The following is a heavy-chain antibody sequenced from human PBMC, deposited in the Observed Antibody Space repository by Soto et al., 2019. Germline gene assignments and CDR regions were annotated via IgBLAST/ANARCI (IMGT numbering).Heavy chain of an antibody. CDR3: ARGFNYDSSGYYYHPAFDY. D-gene: IGHD3-22*01. CDR1: GYTFTSYG. Sequence: GASVKVSCKASGYTFTSYGISWVRQAPGQGLEWMGWISAYNGNTNYAQKLQGRVTMTTDTSTSTAYMELRSLRSDDTAVYYCARGFNYDSSGYYYHPAFDYWGQGTLVTVSS. J-gene: IGHJ4*02. CDR2: ISAYNGNT. V-gene: IGHV1-18*01.